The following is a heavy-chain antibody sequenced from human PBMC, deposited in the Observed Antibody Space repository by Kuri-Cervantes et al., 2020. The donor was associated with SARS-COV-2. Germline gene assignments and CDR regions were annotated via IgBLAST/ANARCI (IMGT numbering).Heavy chain of an antibody. V-gene: IGHV3-21*01. D-gene: IGHD5-18*01. Sequence: GGFLRFSCAASGFTFSSYSMNWFRQAPGKGLEWVSSISSSSSYIYYADSVKGRFTISRDNAKNSLYLQMNSLRAEDTAVYYCAREDSYGYGDYWGQGTLVTVSS. CDR2: ISSSSSYI. J-gene: IGHJ4*02. CDR1: GFTFSSYS. CDR3: AREDSYGYGDY.